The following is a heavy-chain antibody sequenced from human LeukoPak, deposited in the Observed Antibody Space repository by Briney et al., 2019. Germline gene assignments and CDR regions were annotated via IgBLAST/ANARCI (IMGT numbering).Heavy chain of an antibody. CDR2: IKQDGSEK. D-gene: IGHD6-13*01. V-gene: IGHV3-7*01. CDR1: GFTFISYW. J-gene: IGHJ4*02. Sequence: GGSLRLSCAASGFTFISYWMSWVRQAPGKGLEWVAKIKQDGSEKYYVDSAKGRFTISRDNAKNSLYLQMNSLRADDTAVYYCDCSSSWPPFDYWGQGTLVTVSS. CDR3: DCSSSWPPFDY.